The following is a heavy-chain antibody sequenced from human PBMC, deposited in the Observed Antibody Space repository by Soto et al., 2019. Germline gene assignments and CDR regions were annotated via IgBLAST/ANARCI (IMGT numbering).Heavy chain of an antibody. Sequence: PGGSLRLSCAASGFTFKNYAMNWVRQAPGKGLEWVSYISSSASTIYQADSVKDRFTISRESAKNSLYLQMNSLRDEDTAVYYCARAPYYYDSSGYRDNTYFDYWGQGTLVTVSS. CDR1: GFTFKNYA. CDR3: ARAPYYYDSSGYRDNTYFDY. J-gene: IGHJ4*02. V-gene: IGHV3-48*02. CDR2: ISSSASTI. D-gene: IGHD3-22*01.